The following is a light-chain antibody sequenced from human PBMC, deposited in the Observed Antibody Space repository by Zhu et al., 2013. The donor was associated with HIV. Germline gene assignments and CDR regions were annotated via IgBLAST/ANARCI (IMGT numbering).Light chain of an antibody. CDR1: RRLVDSRGNVY. J-gene: IGKJ4*01. Sequence: DAVMTQSPLSLPVSLGQSASISCKSSRRLVDSRGNVYLNWFQQRPGQSPRRLIYKVSHRDSGVPDRFSGSGSGTDFTLKITRVEAEDVGVYYCMQGLQTPLTFGGGTKVEIK. CDR3: MQGLQTPLT. CDR2: KVS. V-gene: IGKV2-30*01.